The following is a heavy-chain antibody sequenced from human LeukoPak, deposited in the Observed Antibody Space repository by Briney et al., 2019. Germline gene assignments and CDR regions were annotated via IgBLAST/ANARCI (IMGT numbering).Heavy chain of an antibody. J-gene: IGHJ6*04. Sequence: ASVKVSCKASGYTFTSYGISWVRQAPGQGLEWMGWISAYNGNTNYAQKLQGRVTMTTDTSTSTAYMELRSLRSDDTAVYYCARELLNYYDILTGYYKGRGYGMDGWSKGTTVTVSS. CDR3: ARELLNYYDILTGYYKGRGYGMDG. V-gene: IGHV1-18*04. D-gene: IGHD3-9*01. CDR1: GYTFTSYG. CDR2: ISAYNGNT.